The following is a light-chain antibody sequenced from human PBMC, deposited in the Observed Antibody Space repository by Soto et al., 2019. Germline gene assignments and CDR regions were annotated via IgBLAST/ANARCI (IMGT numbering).Light chain of an antibody. V-gene: IGKV3-20*01. J-gene: IGKJ1*01. CDR1: PSVSSN. CDR2: GAS. Sequence: EIVMTQSPATLSVSPGERATLSCRASPSVSSNLAWYQQKPGQAPRLLIYGASNRATGIPDRFSGSGSETDFTLTISRLEPEDFAVYYCQQYSRSPRTFGQGTKVDIK. CDR3: QQYSRSPRT.